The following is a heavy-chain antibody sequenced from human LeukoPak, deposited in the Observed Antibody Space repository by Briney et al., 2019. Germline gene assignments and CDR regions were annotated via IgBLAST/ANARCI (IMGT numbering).Heavy chain of an antibody. CDR2: ISDSGGST. J-gene: IGHJ4*02. CDR1: GFTFSSYA. Sequence: GGPLRLSCAASGFTFSSYAMSWVRQAPGKGLEWVSGISDSGGSTYYTDSVKGRFTISRDKSHNTLYLQMNSLRVEDTAVYYCAKEVEYGDQAYWGQGTLVTVSS. CDR3: AKEVEYGDQAY. D-gene: IGHD4-17*01. V-gene: IGHV3-23*01.